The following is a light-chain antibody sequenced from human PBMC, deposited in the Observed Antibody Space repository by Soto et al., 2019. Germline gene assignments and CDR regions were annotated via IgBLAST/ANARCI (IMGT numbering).Light chain of an antibody. CDR1: SSDVGGYNY. J-gene: IGLJ2*01. CDR3: SSYTSSNTLA. V-gene: IGLV2-14*01. CDR2: EVS. Sequence: QSVLTQPASVSGSPGQSITISCTGTSSDVGGYNYVSWYQQHPGKAPKVMIYEVSNRPSGGSNRFSGSKSGNTASLTIYGLQADDEADYYCSSYTSSNTLAFGGGTKLTVL.